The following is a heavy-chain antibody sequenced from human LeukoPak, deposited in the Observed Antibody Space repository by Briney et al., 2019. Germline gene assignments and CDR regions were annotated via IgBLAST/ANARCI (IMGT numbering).Heavy chain of an antibody. CDR3: ARVVHYGDYVDY. CDR1: GGSISSGSYY. J-gene: IGHJ4*02. V-gene: IGHV4-61*02. D-gene: IGHD4-17*01. Sequence: SETLSLTCTVSGGSISSGSYYWSWIRQPAGKGLEWIGRIYTSGSTNYNPSLKSRVTISVDTSKNQFSLKLSSVTAADTAVYYCARVVHYGDYVDYWGQGTLVTVSS. CDR2: IYTSGST.